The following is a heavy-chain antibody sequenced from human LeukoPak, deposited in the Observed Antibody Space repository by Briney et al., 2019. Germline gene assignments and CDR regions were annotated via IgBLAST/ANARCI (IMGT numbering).Heavy chain of an antibody. Sequence: GGSLRLSCAASGFTISSYGMHWVRQAPGKGLEWVAVISYDGSNKYYADSVKGRFTISRDISKNTLYLQMTSLRAEDTAVYYCARVVRGYSYGYNYYYYYMDVWGKGTTVTISS. CDR3: ARVVRGYSYGYNYYYYYMDV. V-gene: IGHV3-30*03. CDR2: ISYDGSNK. J-gene: IGHJ6*03. D-gene: IGHD5-18*01. CDR1: GFTISSYG.